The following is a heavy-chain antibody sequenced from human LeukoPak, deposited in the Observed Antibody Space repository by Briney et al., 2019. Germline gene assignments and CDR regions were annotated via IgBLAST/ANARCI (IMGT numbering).Heavy chain of an antibody. Sequence: GGSVRLSCASSVFIDSRNYMSWVRQAPAKGLEWVSVIYSGGSTYYADSVKCRCTISRDNSKNTLFLQMNSLRAEDTAVYYCAKDTTPPKAGFDPWGQGTLVTVSS. CDR2: IYSGGST. V-gene: IGHV3-53*05. D-gene: IGHD1-14*01. CDR3: AKDTTPPKAGFDP. CDR1: VFIDSRNY. J-gene: IGHJ5*02.